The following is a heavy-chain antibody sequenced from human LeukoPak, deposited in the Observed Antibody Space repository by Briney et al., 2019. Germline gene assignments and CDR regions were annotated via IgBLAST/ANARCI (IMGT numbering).Heavy chain of an antibody. Sequence: GGSLRLSCAAPGFTFSSYTMNWVRQAPGKGLEWVSFISSSSSYIYYADSVQGRFTISRDNAKNSLYLQLNSLRAEDTAVYYCARDLGYSSSPGYFDYWGQGTLVTVSS. CDR2: ISSSSSYI. V-gene: IGHV3-21*01. CDR3: ARDLGYSSSPGYFDY. J-gene: IGHJ4*02. D-gene: IGHD6-6*01. CDR1: GFTFSSYT.